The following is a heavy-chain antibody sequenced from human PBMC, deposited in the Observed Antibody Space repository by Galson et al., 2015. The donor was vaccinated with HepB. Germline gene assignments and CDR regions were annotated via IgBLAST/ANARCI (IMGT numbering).Heavy chain of an antibody. D-gene: IGHD1-7*01. Sequence: SLRLSCAASGFTFSSYGMHWVRQAPGKGLEWVAVISYDGSNKYYADSVKGRFTISRDNSKNTLYLQMNSLRAEDTAVYYCAKGDNNWNYLPFDYWGQGTLVTVSS. CDR2: ISYDGSNK. CDR1: GFTFSSYG. CDR3: AKGDNNWNYLPFDY. V-gene: IGHV3-30*18. J-gene: IGHJ4*02.